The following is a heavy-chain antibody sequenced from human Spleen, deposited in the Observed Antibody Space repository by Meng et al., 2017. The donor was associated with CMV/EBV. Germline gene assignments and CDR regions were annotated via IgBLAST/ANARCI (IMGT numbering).Heavy chain of an antibody. D-gene: IGHD2-2*02. V-gene: IGHV1-69*05. CDR2: IIPIFGTA. Sequence: AISWVRKAPGQGLEWMGGIIPIFGTANYAQKFRGRVTITTDESRITAYMELSSLRSEDTAVYYCARIGLCSGTTCYTGDYSSRHFDYWGQGTLVTVSS. CDR1: A. J-gene: IGHJ4*02. CDR3: ARIGLCSGTTCYTGDYSSRHFDY.